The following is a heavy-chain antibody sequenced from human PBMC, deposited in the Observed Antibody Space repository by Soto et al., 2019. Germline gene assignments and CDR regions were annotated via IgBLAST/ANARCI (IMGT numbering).Heavy chain of an antibody. D-gene: IGHD2-21*02. CDR3: TTRHIVVVTLLDY. CDR1: GFTFSNAW. CDR2: IKSKTDGGTT. V-gene: IGHV3-15*01. Sequence: EVQLVESGGGLVKPGGSLRLSCAASGFTFSNAWMSWVRQAPGKGLEWVGRIKSKTDGGTTDYAAPVKGRFTISRDDSKNTLYLQMNSLKTEDTAVYYCTTRHIVVVTLLDYWGQGTLVTVSS. J-gene: IGHJ4*02.